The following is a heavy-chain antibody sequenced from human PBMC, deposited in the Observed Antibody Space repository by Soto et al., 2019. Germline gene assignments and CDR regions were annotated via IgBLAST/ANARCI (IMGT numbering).Heavy chain of an antibody. CDR3: ARVVAGYEGGFDY. CDR2: IYHSGST. J-gene: IGHJ4*02. D-gene: IGHD6-19*01. Sequence: QVQLQESGPGLVKPSGTLSLTCAVSSGSISSSNWWSWVRQPPGKGLEWIGEIYHSGSTNYNPSLNSRVTISVDKSKTQFSLKLSSVTAAHTAVYYCARVVAGYEGGFDYWGQGTLVTVSS. CDR1: SGSISSSNW. V-gene: IGHV4-4*02.